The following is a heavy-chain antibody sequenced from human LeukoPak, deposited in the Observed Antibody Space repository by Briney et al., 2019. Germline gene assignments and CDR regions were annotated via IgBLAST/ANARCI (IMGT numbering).Heavy chain of an antibody. V-gene: IGHV4-59*01. CDR2: IYYSGST. Sequence: SETLSLTCTVSGGSISSYYWSWIRQPPGKGLEWIGYIYYSGSTNYNPSLKSRVTISVDTSKNQFSLKLSSVTAADTAVYYCARRPSSSSPDYYYYYMDVWGKGTTVTVSS. CDR1: GGSISSYY. D-gene: IGHD6-13*01. CDR3: ARRPSSSSPDYYYYYMDV. J-gene: IGHJ6*03.